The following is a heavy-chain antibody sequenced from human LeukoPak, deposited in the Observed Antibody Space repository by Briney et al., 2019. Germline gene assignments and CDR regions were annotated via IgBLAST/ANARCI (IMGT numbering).Heavy chain of an antibody. CDR3: ARGNYYGSEDN. J-gene: IGHJ4*02. CDR2: INPNSGGT. Sequence: ASVKVSCKASGYAFTGYYIHWVRQAPGQGLEWMGWINPNSGGTNYAQKFQGRVTMTRDTSNSTAYMELSRLRSDDTAVYYCARGNYYGSEDNWGQGTLVTVSS. V-gene: IGHV1-2*02. CDR1: GYAFTGYY. D-gene: IGHD3-10*01.